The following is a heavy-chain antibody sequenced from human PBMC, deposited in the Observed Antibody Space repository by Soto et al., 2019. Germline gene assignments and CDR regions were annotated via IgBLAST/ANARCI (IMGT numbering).Heavy chain of an antibody. Sequence: SETLSLTCAVYGGSFSGYYWSWIRQPPGKGLEWIGEINHSGSTNYNPSLKSRVTISVDTSKNQFSLKLSSVTAADTAVYYCARVADYDYIWGSYRYTPRNAFDIWGQGTMVTVSS. CDR1: GGSFSGYY. V-gene: IGHV4-34*01. CDR2: INHSGST. J-gene: IGHJ3*02. CDR3: ARVADYDYIWGSYRYTPRNAFDI. D-gene: IGHD3-16*02.